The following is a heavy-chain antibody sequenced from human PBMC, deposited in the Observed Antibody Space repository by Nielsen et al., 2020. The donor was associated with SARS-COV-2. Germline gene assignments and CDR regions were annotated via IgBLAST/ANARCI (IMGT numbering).Heavy chain of an antibody. V-gene: IGHV3-7*01. CDR3: AKIGEGDYGYFDY. J-gene: IGHJ4*02. D-gene: IGHD4-17*01. CDR1: GFTFSSYW. CDR2: IKQDGSEK. Sequence: GGSLRLSCAASGFTFSSYWMSWVRQAPGKGLEWVANIKQDGSEKYYVDSVKGRFTISRDNAKNSLYLQMNSLRAEDTAVYYCAKIGEGDYGYFDYWGQGTLVTVSS.